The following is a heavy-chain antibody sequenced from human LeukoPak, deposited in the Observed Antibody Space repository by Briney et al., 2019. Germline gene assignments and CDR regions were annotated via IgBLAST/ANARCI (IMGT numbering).Heavy chain of an antibody. D-gene: IGHD3-3*01. CDR2: ISGSSGTI. J-gene: IGHJ6*03. Sequence: GGSLRLSCAASGFTFSGYSMNWVRQAPGKGLEWVSYISGSSGTIYNADSVTGRFTISRDNAKNSLYLEMNSLRAEDTALYYCARGQGDFWSGSYYYYYMDVWGKGTTVTVSS. V-gene: IGHV3-48*04. CDR1: GFTFSGYS. CDR3: ARGQGDFWSGSYYYYYMDV.